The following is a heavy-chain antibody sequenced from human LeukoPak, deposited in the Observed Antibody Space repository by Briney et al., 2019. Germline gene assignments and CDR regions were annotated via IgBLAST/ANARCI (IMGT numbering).Heavy chain of an antibody. CDR3: AAQYYYDSSGSYYFDY. Sequence: SETLSLTCTVSGGSISSGIYYWSWIRQPAGKGLEGIGRIYTSGSTNYNPSLKSRVTISVDTSKNQFSLKLSSVTAADTAVYYCAAQYYYDSSGSYYFDYWGQGTLVTVSS. CDR2: IYTSGST. V-gene: IGHV4-61*02. J-gene: IGHJ4*02. CDR1: GGSISSGIYY. D-gene: IGHD3-22*01.